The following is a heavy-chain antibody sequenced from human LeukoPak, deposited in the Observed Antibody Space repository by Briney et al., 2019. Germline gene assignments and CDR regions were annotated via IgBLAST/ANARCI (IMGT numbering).Heavy chain of an antibody. CDR2: IYYSGRT. J-gene: IGHJ5*02. CDR1: GGSISSYY. D-gene: IGHD6-13*01. CDR3: ARRNMESSSWSGRVWFDP. Sequence: SETLSLTCTVSGGSISSYYWSWIRQPPGEELEWIGYIYYSGRTNYNPSLKSRVTISVDTSKNQFSLKLSSVTAADTAVYYCARRNMESSSWSGRVWFDPWGQGTLVTVSS. V-gene: IGHV4-59*08.